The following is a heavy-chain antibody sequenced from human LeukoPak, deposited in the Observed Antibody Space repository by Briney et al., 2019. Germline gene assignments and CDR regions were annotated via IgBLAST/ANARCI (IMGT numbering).Heavy chain of an antibody. CDR3: AREGLYCSNTSCRPWYFDL. CDR2: IYYSGNT. J-gene: IGHJ2*01. V-gene: IGHV4-39*02. D-gene: IGHD2-2*01. CDR1: GGSISSNNYY. Sequence: PSETLSLTCTVSGGSISSNNYYWGWIRQPPGKGLEWIGSIYYSGNTYYNPSLKSRVTISVDTSKNQFSLKLSSVTAADTAVYYCAREGLYCSNTSCRPWYFDLWGRGTLVTVSS.